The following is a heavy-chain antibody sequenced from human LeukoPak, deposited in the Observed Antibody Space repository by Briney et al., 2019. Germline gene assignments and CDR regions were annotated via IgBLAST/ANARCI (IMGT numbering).Heavy chain of an antibody. V-gene: IGHV1-2*02. J-gene: IGHJ4*02. Sequence: ASVKVSCKASGYTFTSYYMHLVRQAPAPGLEWMGWINPNSGGTNYAQKFQGRVTMTRDTSISTAYMELSRLRSDDTAVYYCARDRGQLLFGLGYWGQGTLVTVSS. CDR3: ARDRGQLLFGLGY. CDR1: GYTFTSYY. CDR2: INPNSGGT. D-gene: IGHD2-2*01.